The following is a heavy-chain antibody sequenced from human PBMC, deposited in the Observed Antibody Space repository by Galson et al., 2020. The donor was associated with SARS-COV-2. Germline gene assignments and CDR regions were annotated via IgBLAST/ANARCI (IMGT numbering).Heavy chain of an antibody. V-gene: IGHV2-70*11. Sequence: PPLVKRTQTLTLTCTFSGFSLSTSGMCVSWIRQPPGKAMEWLARIDWDDDKYYSTSLKTRLTISKDTSKNQVVLTMTNMDPVDTATYYCARVRMVRGGIPFDPWGQGTLVTVSS. D-gene: IGHD3-10*01. CDR2: IDWDDDK. CDR3: ARVRMVRGGIPFDP. CDR1: GFSLSTSGMC. J-gene: IGHJ5*02.